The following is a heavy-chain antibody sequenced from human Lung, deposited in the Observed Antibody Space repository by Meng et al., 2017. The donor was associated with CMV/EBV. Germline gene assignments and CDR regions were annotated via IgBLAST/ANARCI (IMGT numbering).Heavy chain of an antibody. J-gene: IGHJ4*02. CDR1: GSTFSGSD. V-gene: IGHV3-73*01. CDR3: SRHLGLAIDF. Sequence: GGSLRLXCAASGSTFSGSDIHWVRQASGKGLEWVGRIRSEPNNHATSYAVSLRSRVTISRDDSKNTAYLQVDSLKTDDTAVYYCSRHLGLAIDFWGQGTLVTVSS. CDR2: IRSEPNNHAT.